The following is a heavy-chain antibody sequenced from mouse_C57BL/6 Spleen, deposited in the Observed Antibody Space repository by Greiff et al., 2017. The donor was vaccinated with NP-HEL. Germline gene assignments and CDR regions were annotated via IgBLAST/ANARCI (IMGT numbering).Heavy chain of an antibody. CDR1: GYAFTNYL. V-gene: IGHV1-54*01. CDR3: ARWGPYGSGNY. Sequence: QVQLQQSGAELVRPGTSVKVSCKASGYAFTNYLIEWVKQRPGQGLEWIGVINPGSGGTNYNEKFKGKATLTADKSSSTAYMQLSSLTSEDSAVYLCARWGPYGSGNYWGQGTTLTVSS. D-gene: IGHD1-1*01. CDR2: INPGSGGT. J-gene: IGHJ2*01.